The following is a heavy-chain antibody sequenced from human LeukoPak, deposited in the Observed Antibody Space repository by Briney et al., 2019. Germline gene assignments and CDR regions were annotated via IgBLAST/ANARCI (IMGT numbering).Heavy chain of an antibody. CDR1: GYTFTSYG. CDR2: ISAYNGNT. J-gene: IGHJ4*02. V-gene: IGHV1-18*01. D-gene: IGHD3-22*01. CDR3: ARVRSSGYYPYYFDY. Sequence: EASVKVSSKASGYTFTSYGISWVRQAPGQGLEWMGWISAYNGNTNYAQKLQGRVTMTTDTSTSTAYMELRSLRSDDTAVYYCARVRSSGYYPYYFDYWGQGTLVTVSS.